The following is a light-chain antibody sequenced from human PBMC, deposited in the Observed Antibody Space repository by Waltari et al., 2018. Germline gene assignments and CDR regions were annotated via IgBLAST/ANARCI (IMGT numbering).Light chain of an antibody. V-gene: IGKV3-11*01. CDR1: QSVSHY. CDR2: EAS. J-gene: IGKJ3*01. Sequence: EIVFTQSPATLSLSPGERATLSCRASQSVSHYLAWFQQKPGHAPRLLIYEASRRATGIPTRFSGSGSATDFTLTISSLEPEDFAVYYCQQRSNWLFTFGPGTKVEIK. CDR3: QQRSNWLFT.